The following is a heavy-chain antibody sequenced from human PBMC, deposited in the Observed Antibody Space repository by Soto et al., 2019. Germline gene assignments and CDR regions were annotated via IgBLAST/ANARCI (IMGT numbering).Heavy chain of an antibody. CDR1: GFTFSSYS. V-gene: IGHV3-21*01. D-gene: IGHD6-19*01. CDR3: ARDKAGTTPSY. Sequence: EVQLVESGGGLVKPGGFLRLSCAASGFTFSSYSMNWVRQAPGKGLEWVSSISSSSSYIYYADSVKGRFTISRDNAKNSLYLQRNSLRAEDTAVYYCARDKAGTTPSYWGQGTLVTVSS. J-gene: IGHJ4*02. CDR2: ISSSSSYI.